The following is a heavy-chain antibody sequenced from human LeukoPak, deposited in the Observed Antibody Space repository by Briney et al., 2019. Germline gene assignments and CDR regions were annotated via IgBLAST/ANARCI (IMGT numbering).Heavy chain of an antibody. CDR3: ARRKWELYWFDP. CDR2: INHSGST. Sequence: PSETLSLTCAVYGGSFSGYYWSWIRQPPGKGLEWIGEINHSGSTNYNPPLKSRVTISVDTSKNQFSLKLSSVTAADTAVYYCARRKWELYWFDPWGQGTLVTVSS. D-gene: IGHD1-26*01. V-gene: IGHV4-34*01. J-gene: IGHJ5*02. CDR1: GGSFSGYY.